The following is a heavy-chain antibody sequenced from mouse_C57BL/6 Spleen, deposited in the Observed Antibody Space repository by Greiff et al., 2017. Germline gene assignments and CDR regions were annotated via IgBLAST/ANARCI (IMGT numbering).Heavy chain of an antibody. CDR3: TRGGNRYDAMDY. J-gene: IGHJ4*01. D-gene: IGHD1-1*02. V-gene: IGHV1-15*01. Sequence: LLESGAELVRPGASVTLSCTASGYTFTDYEMHWVQQTPVHGPEWIGAIDPVTGGIAYTQKFKGQAILTADKASSTVYMELRSLTSVCSAVYYCTRGGNRYDAMDYWGQGTSVTVSS. CDR1: GYTFTDYE. CDR2: IDPVTGGI.